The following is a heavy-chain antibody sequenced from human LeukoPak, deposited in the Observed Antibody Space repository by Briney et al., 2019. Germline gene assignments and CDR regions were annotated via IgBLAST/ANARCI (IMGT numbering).Heavy chain of an antibody. D-gene: IGHD3-22*01. CDR2: FIPILGIA. J-gene: IGHJ3*02. V-gene: IGHV1-69*04. CDR1: GGTFSSYA. Sequence: SVKVSCMASGGTFSSYAISRVRQAPGQGLEWMGRFIPILGIANYAQKFQGRVTITADKSTSTAYMELSSLRSEDTAVYYCARGTHYYDSSGGAFDIWGQGTMVTVSS. CDR3: ARGTHYYDSSGGAFDI.